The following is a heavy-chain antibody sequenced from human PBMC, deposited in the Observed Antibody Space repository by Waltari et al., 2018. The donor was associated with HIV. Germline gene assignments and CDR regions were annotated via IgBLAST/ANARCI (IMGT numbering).Heavy chain of an antibody. V-gene: IGHV4-34*01. Sequence: QVQLQQRGAILLRPSETLSLTCAVSGGSFSGYSWNWIRQAPGKGLEWIGEMNQRGGTNYNAPLESRITISVDTSNNYFSLEMNSVTAADTAVYFCARGLRTVTPRNWGPGTLVTVSS. J-gene: IGHJ4*02. CDR3: ARGLRTVTPRN. CDR1: GGSFSGYS. D-gene: IGHD4-17*01. CDR2: MNQRGGT.